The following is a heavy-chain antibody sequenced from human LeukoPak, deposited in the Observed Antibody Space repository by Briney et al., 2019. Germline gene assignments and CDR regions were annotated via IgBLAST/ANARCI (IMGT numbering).Heavy chain of an antibody. CDR2: IYPSGST. V-gene: IGHV4-4*07. D-gene: IGHD5-12*01. J-gene: IGHJ5*02. CDR3: ARVGLRQTAWFDP. CDR1: GASISSYY. Sequence: NPSETLSLTCTVSGASISSYYWSWIRQPAGKGLEWVGRIYPSGSTNYNPSLKSRLTMSIDTSKNQFSLNLSSVTAADTAMYYCARVGLRQTAWFDPWGQGTPVTVSS.